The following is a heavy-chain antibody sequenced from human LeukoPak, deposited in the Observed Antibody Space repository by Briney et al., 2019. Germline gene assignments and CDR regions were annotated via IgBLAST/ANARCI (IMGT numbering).Heavy chain of an antibody. D-gene: IGHD4-17*01. CDR1: GFTFSSYW. CDR3: AGLPDDYGDYKYFQH. Sequence: PGGSLRLSCAASGFTFSSYWMSWVRQAPGKGLEWVANIKQDGSEKYYVDSVKGRFTISRDNVKNSLYLQMNSLRAEDTAVYYCAGLPDDYGDYKYFQHWGQGTLVTVSS. J-gene: IGHJ1*01. CDR2: IKQDGSEK. V-gene: IGHV3-7*01.